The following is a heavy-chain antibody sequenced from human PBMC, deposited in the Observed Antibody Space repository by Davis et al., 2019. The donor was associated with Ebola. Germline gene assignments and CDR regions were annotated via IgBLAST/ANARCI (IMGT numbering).Heavy chain of an antibody. CDR3: ARGWLRSKFDY. D-gene: IGHD5-12*01. CDR1: GDSVSGNNGA. CDR2: TYYYRSKWYI. Sequence: HSQTLSLTCAISGDSVSGNNGAWNWIRQSPSRGLEWLGRTYYYRSKWYIDYAESVRGRIIINPDTSKNQLSLQVNSVTPEDTAVYYCARGWLRSKFDYWGQGTLVTVSS. J-gene: IGHJ4*02. V-gene: IGHV6-1*01.